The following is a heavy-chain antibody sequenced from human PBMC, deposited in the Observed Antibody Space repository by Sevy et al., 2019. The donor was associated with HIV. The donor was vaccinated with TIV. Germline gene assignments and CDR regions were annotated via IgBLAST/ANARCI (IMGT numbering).Heavy chain of an antibody. CDR3: ARDVGICSGGSCYSGFDY. CDR2: IKQDGCEK. D-gene: IGHD2-15*01. V-gene: IGHV3-7*03. J-gene: IGHJ4*02. Sequence: GGSLRLSCAASGFTFSSYWMSWVRQAPGKGLEWVANIKQDGCEKYYVDSVKGRFTISRDNAKNSLYLQMNSLRAEDTAVYYCARDVGICSGGSCYSGFDYWGQGTLVTVSS. CDR1: GFTFSSYW.